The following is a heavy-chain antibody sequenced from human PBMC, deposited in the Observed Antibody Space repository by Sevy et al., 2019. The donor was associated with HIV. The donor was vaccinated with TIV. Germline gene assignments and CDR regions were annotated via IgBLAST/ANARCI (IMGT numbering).Heavy chain of an antibody. CDR3: AREEDYYGSGIFQH. Sequence: ASVKVSCKASGYTFTGYYMHWVRQAPGQGLEWMGRINPNSGGTNYAQKFQGRVTMTRDTSISTAYMELSRLGSDDTAVYYSAREEDYYGSGIFQHWGQGTLVTVSS. D-gene: IGHD3-10*01. CDR1: GYTFTGYY. V-gene: IGHV1-2*06. J-gene: IGHJ1*01. CDR2: INPNSGGT.